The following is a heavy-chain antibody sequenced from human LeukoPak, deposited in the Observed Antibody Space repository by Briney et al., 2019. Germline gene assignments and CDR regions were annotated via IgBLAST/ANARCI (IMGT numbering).Heavy chain of an antibody. J-gene: IGHJ5*02. D-gene: IGHD6-6*01. V-gene: IGHV4-39*07. CDR3: ARIKRLSYSSSFRWFDP. CDR1: GGSISSSSYY. Sequence: SSETLSLTCTVSGGSISSSSYYWGWSRQPPGKGLEWIGSIYYSGITYYNPSLKSRVTISVDTSKNQFSLKLSSVTAADTAVYYCARIKRLSYSSSFRWFDPWGQGTLVTVSS. CDR2: IYYSGIT.